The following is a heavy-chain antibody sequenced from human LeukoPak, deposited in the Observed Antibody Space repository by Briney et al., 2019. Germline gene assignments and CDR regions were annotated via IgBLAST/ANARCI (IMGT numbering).Heavy chain of an antibody. Sequence: PSETLSLTCTVSGGSISSYYWSWIRQPPRKGLGWIGYIYYSGSTNYNPSLKSRVTISVDTSKNQFPLKLSSVTAADTAVYYCAGGARDSSSWYADYYYYYGMDVWGQGTTVTVSS. J-gene: IGHJ6*02. CDR1: GGSISSYY. CDR3: AGGARDSSSWYADYYYYYGMDV. V-gene: IGHV4-59*01. CDR2: IYYSGST. D-gene: IGHD6-13*01.